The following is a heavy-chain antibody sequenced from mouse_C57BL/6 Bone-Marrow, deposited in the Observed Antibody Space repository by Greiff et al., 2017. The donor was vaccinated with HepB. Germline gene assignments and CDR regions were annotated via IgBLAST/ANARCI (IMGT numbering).Heavy chain of an antibody. CDR2: IDPSDSYT. CDR3: ARFLYSNYGFAY. Sequence: QQPGAELVKPGASVKLSCKASGYTFTSYWMQWVKQRPGQGLEWIGEIDPSDSYTNYNQKFKGKATLTVDTSSSTAYMQLSSLTSEDSAVYYCARFLYSNYGFAYWGQGTLVTVSA. D-gene: IGHD2-5*01. J-gene: IGHJ3*01. CDR1: GYTFTSYW. V-gene: IGHV1-50*01.